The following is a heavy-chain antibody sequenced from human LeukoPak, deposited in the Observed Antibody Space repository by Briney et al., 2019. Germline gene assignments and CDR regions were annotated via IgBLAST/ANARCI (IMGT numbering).Heavy chain of an antibody. CDR2: ISSDGSST. J-gene: IGHJ4*02. V-gene: IGHV3-74*01. Sequence: GGSLRLSCAASGFTFRIYWMRWVRQAPGKGLVWVSRISSDGSSTNYADSVKGRFTISRDNAKNTLYLQMNSVRAEDTAVYYCARPYDSTSLFGYWGQGTLATVSS. CDR3: ARPYDSTSLFGY. D-gene: IGHD3-22*01. CDR1: GFTFRIYW.